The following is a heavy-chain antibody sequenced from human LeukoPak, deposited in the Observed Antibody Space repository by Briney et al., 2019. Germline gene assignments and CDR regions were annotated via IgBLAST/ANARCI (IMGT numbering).Heavy chain of an antibody. Sequence: GGSLRLSCAASGFTFSDYYMSWIRQAPGKGLEWVSYISSSGSTIYYADSVKGRFTISRDNARNSLYLQMNSLRAEDTPVYYCARELEMATFDYWGQGTLVTVSS. CDR3: ARELEMATFDY. V-gene: IGHV3-11*01. CDR2: ISSSGSTI. D-gene: IGHD5-24*01. J-gene: IGHJ4*02. CDR1: GFTFSDYY.